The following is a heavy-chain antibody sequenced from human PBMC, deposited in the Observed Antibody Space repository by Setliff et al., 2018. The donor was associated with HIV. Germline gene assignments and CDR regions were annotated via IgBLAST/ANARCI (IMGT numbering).Heavy chain of an antibody. CDR2: IKQDGSEK. V-gene: IGHV3-7*03. CDR3: TTDDIVVVTAISGGIDY. J-gene: IGHJ4*02. D-gene: IGHD2-21*02. CDR1: GFTFGDYA. Sequence: PGGSLRLSCTASGFTFGDYAMSWVRQAPGKGLEWVANIKQDGSEKYYVDSVKGRFTISRDNAKNSLYLQMNSLKTEDTAVYYCTTDDIVVVTAISGGIDYWGQGTLVTVSS.